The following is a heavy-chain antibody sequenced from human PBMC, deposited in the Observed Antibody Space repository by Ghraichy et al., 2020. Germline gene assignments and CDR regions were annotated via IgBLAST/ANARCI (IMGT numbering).Heavy chain of an antibody. CDR2: INQDGSGK. Sequence: GGSLRLSCAASGFTFSAYWMSWVRQAPGKGLEWVASINQDGSGKYYMGSVMGRFTISRDNAKNSLFLQMSSLTAEDTAVYYCAYGAYSLDYWGQGTLVPVSS. CDR3: AYGAYSLDY. CDR1: GFTFSAYW. J-gene: IGHJ4*02. V-gene: IGHV3-7*01. D-gene: IGHD5-12*01.